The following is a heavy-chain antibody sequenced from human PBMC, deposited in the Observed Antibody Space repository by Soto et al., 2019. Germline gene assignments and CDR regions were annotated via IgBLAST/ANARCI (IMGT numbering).Heavy chain of an antibody. J-gene: IGHJ6*02. CDR1: GGTFSSYA. CDR3: ARGRSSWSNYYYYGMDV. CDR2: IIPIFGTA. Sequence: SVKVSCKASGGTFSSYAISWVRQAPGQGLEWMGGIIPIFGTANYAQKFQGRVTITADESTSTAYMELSSLRSEDTAVYYCARGRSSWSNYYYYGMDVWGQGTTVTVSS. V-gene: IGHV1-69*13. D-gene: IGHD6-13*01.